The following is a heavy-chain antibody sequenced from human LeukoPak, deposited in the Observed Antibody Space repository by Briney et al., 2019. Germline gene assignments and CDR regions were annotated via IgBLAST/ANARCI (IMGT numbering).Heavy chain of an antibody. CDR3: ARDAGTTGWHTYDF. J-gene: IGHJ4*02. CDR2: TYYRSKWYN. V-gene: IGHV6-1*01. D-gene: IGHD3-9*01. Sequence: QTLSLTCAISGDSVSSNNGAWNWIRQSPSRGLEWLGRTYYRSKWYNDYAGSLMSRITISPDTSKNQFSLQVYSVTPEDTAVYYCARDAGTTGWHTYDFWGQGTLVTVSS. CDR1: GDSVSSNNGA.